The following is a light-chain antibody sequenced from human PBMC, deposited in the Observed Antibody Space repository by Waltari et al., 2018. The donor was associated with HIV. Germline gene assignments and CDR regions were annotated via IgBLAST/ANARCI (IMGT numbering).Light chain of an antibody. J-gene: IGKJ4*01. V-gene: IGKV3-11*01. Sequence: EVVLTQSPVTLSLSPGERATLSCRASQSVRNNVAWFQQKPGQPPRLLIYDASNRATGIPVRFRGSGSGTDFTLTINSLEPEDFAVYYCQHRSGCPTFGGGSKVDIK. CDR2: DAS. CDR1: QSVRNN. CDR3: QHRSGCPT.